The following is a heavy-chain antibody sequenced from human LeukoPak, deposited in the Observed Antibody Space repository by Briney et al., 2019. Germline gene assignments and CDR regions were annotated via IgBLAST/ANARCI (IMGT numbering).Heavy chain of an antibody. CDR3: AREGYCSSTSCYDY. CDR2: IYSDGST. CDR1: GFIVSGDF. Sequence: GGSLRLSCAASGFIVSGDFMSWVRQAPGKGLEWVSVIYSDGSTYYADSVKGRFTISRDNSKNTLDLQMTGLRAEDTAVYYCAREGYCSSTSCYDYWGQGTLVTVSS. D-gene: IGHD2-2*01. J-gene: IGHJ4*02. V-gene: IGHV3-53*01.